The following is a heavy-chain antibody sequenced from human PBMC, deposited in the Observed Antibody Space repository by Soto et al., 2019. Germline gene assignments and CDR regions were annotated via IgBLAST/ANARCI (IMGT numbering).Heavy chain of an antibody. V-gene: IGHV1-18*01. CDR1: GYTFTSYG. D-gene: IGHD3-22*01. CDR2: ISAYNGNT. J-gene: IGHJ4*02. CDR3: ARDYITMIVVVHLGY. Sequence: ASVKVSCKASGYTFTSYGISWVRQSPGQGLEWMGWISAYNGNTNYAQKLQGRVTMTTDTSTSTAYMELRSLRSDDTAVYYCARDYITMIVVVHLGYWGQGTLVTVSS.